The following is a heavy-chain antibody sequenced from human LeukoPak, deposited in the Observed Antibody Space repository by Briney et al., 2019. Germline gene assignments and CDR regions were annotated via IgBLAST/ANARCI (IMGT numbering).Heavy chain of an antibody. J-gene: IGHJ6*03. Sequence: PSETLSLTCTVSGCSISSYYWSWIRQPAGKGLEWIGRIYTSGSTNYNPSLKSRVTMSVDTSKNQFSLKLSSVTAADTAVYYCARVVPAAKNYYYYYYMDVWGKGTTVTVSS. D-gene: IGHD2-2*01. CDR3: ARVVPAAKNYYYYYYMDV. V-gene: IGHV4-4*07. CDR2: IYTSGST. CDR1: GCSISSYY.